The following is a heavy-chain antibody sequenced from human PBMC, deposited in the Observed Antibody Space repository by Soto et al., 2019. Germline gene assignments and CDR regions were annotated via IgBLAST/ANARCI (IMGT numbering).Heavy chain of an antibody. CDR3: ARGPRPYYVRSSAGMDV. CDR2: IKWDASEK. J-gene: IGHJ6*02. CDR1: GFTFGSYW. Sequence: PGGSLRLSCAASGFTFGSYWMSWVRQAPGKGPEWLATIKWDASEKKYVDSVKGRFTTSRDNAKNALYLQMDSLRAEDTAVYYCARGPRPYYVRSSAGMDVWGQGTTVTVSS. D-gene: IGHD3-10*02. V-gene: IGHV3-7*01.